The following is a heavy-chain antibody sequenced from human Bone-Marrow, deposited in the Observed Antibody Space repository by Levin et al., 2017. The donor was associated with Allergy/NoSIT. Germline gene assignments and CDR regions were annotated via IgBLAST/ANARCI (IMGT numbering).Heavy chain of an antibody. CDR3: ARHRGEGMGSQGMDV. Sequence: GESLKISCEGSGYSFSRYWIGWVRQMPVKGLEWVAMIYPGDSDRRFSPSFQGRVSVSADTSLSSAYLQWSSLKASDSAMYYCARHRGEGMGSQGMDVWGQGTPVTVSS. D-gene: IGHD3-10*01. CDR1: GYSFSRYW. CDR2: IYPGDSDR. J-gene: IGHJ6*02. V-gene: IGHV5-51*01.